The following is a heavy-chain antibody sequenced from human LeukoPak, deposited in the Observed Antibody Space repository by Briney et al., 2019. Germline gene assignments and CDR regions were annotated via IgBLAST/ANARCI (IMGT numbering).Heavy chain of an antibody. J-gene: IGHJ4*02. CDR3: ARERRVAAAGFDY. Sequence: PSETLSLTCTVSGGSIRGYYCNWLRQPPGEGLEWIGFIYSSGSTAYNPSLKSRVTISLDTSKNQFSLRLNSVTAADTAVYYCARERRVAAAGFDYWGQGTLVTVSS. D-gene: IGHD6-13*01. CDR2: IYSSGST. CDR1: GGSIRGYY. V-gene: IGHV4-59*01.